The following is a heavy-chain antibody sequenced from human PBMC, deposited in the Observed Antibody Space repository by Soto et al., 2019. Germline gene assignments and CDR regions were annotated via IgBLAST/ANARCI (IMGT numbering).Heavy chain of an antibody. CDR1: GGSISSNSFY. J-gene: IGHJ4*02. Sequence: SETLSLTCTVSGGSISSNSFYWGWIRQPPGKGLEWIVSLYYSGNTYYNPSLKSRVSISLDTSKNQFSLKLSSVTAADTAVYYCARWGTVTTVFDYWGQGTLVTVSS. CDR3: ARWGTVTTVFDY. V-gene: IGHV4-39*01. CDR2: LYYSGNT. D-gene: IGHD4-17*01.